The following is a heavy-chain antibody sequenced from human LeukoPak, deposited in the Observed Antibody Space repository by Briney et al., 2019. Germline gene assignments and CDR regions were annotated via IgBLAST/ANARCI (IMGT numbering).Heavy chain of an antibody. Sequence: GGSLRLSCAASGFTFSNAWMSWVRQAPGKGLEWVGRIKSKTDGGTTDYAAPVKGRFTISRDDSKNTLYLQMNSLKTEDTAVYYCTRNYYGSGSYSLDAFDIWGQGTMVTVSS. CDR2: IKSKTDGGTT. J-gene: IGHJ3*02. D-gene: IGHD3-10*01. CDR3: TRNYYGSGSYSLDAFDI. CDR1: GFTFSNAW. V-gene: IGHV3-15*01.